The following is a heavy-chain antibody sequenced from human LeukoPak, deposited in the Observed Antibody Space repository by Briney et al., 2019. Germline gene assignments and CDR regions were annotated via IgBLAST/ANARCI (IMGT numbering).Heavy chain of an antibody. CDR3: AKWSYNSGVFDF. Sequence: GGSLRLSCAASGFTFSSYGMHRVHQAPGKGLEWVAFIRYDGSNKYYADSVKGRFTISRDSSKNTLYLQMNSLRAEDTAVYYCAKWSYNSGVFDFWGQGTLVTVSS. V-gene: IGHV3-30*02. D-gene: IGHD1-1*01. CDR2: IRYDGSNK. J-gene: IGHJ4*02. CDR1: GFTFSSYG.